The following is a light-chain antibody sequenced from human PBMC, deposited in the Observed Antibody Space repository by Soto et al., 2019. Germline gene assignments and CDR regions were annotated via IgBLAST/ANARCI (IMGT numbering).Light chain of an antibody. Sequence: AIRMTQSPSSFSASTGDRVTITCRASQGISSYLAWYQQKPEKAPKILIYAASPLQCGVPSKFSVGGSGTDFTLNISCLQSEDFSTYPGKQYYRYSWAFGQGTVVDIK. V-gene: IGKV1-8*01. CDR1: QGISSY. CDR3: KQYYRYSWA. CDR2: AAS. J-gene: IGKJ1*01.